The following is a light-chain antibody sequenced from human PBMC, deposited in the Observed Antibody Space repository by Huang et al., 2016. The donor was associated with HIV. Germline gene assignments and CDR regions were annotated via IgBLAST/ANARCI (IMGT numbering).Light chain of an antibody. CDR1: QSVSSN. V-gene: IGKV3-15*01. Sequence: EIVMTQSPVTLSVSPGERATLSCRASQSVSSNLAWYQQKPGPAPRLLIYGASTRATGVPARFSGSGSGTEFTLTISSLQSEDFALYYCQQYNNWPPITFGQGTRLEIK. CDR2: GAS. CDR3: QQYNNWPPIT. J-gene: IGKJ5*01.